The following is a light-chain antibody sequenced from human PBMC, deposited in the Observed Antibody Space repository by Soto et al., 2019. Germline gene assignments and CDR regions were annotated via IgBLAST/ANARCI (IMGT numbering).Light chain of an antibody. CDR2: KAS. J-gene: IGKJ4*01. CDR3: QQYNSYPLT. Sequence: DIQMTQSPSTLSASVGDRVTITCRASQSISSWLAWYQQKAGKAPKLLIYKASSLESGVPSRFSGSGSGTEFTLTISNLQPDDFATYYCQQYNSYPLTFGGGTKVEIK. V-gene: IGKV1-5*03. CDR1: QSISSW.